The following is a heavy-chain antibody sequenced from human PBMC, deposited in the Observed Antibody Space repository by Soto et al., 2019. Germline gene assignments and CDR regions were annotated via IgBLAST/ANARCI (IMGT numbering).Heavy chain of an antibody. J-gene: IGHJ4*02. CDR1: GGSFSGYY. V-gene: IGHV4-34*01. D-gene: IGHD3-10*01. Sequence: SETLSLTCAVYGGSFSGYYWSWIRQPPGKGLEWIGEINHSGSTNYNPSLKSRVTISVDTSKNQFSLKLSSVTAADTAVYYCARALRYYGSGSYYDYWGQGTLVTVSS. CDR3: ARALRYYGSGSYYDY. CDR2: INHSGST.